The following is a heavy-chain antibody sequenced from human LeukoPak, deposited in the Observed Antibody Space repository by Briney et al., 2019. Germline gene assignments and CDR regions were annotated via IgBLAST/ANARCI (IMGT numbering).Heavy chain of an antibody. CDR1: GYTFTGYY. CDR2: INPNSGGT. D-gene: IGHD5-18*01. V-gene: IGHV1-2*02. CDR3: ARRRGYSYGLSY. Sequence: ASVKVSCKASGYTFTGYYMHWVRQAPGQGLEWMGWINPNSGGTNYAQKFQGRVTMTRDTSISTAYMELSGLRSDDTTVYYCARRRGYSYGLSYWGQGTLVTVSS. J-gene: IGHJ4*02.